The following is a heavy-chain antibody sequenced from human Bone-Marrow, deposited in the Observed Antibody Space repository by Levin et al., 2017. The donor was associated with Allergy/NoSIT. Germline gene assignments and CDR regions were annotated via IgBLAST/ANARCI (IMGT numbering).Heavy chain of an antibody. CDR2: IGTAGDT. Sequence: GGSLRLSCAASGFTFSSYDMHWVRQATGKGLEWVSAIGTAGDTYYPGSVKGRFTISRENAKNSLYLQMNSLRAGDTAVYYCARVGYYDSSGDWYFDLWGRGTLVTVSS. D-gene: IGHD3-22*01. CDR3: ARVGYYDSSGDWYFDL. J-gene: IGHJ2*01. CDR1: GFTFSSYD. V-gene: IGHV3-13*01.